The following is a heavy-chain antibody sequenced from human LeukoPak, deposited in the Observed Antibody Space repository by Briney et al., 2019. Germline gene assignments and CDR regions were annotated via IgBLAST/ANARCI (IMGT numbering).Heavy chain of an antibody. CDR3: AKTRGWPYYFDY. J-gene: IGHJ4*02. D-gene: IGHD6-19*01. CDR1: GFTFSSYS. V-gene: IGHV3-74*03. Sequence: PGGSLRLSCAASGFTFSSYSMNWVRQAPGKGLEWVSYISPDGSTTTYADSVRGRFTISRDNAKNTLYLQMNSLKAEDTAVYYCAKTRGWPYYFDYWGQGTLVTVSS. CDR2: ISPDGSTT.